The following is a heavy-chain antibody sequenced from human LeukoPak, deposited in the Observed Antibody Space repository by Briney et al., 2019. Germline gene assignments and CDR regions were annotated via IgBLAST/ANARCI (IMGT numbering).Heavy chain of an antibody. CDR2: ISSSSTYI. CDR3: ARVRAAAGTKSFVYFDY. J-gene: IGHJ4*02. V-gene: IGHV3-21*01. Sequence: PGGSLRLSCAASGFTFSSYNMNWVRQAPGKGLEWVSSISSSSTYIYYADSVKGRFTISRDNAKNSLYLQMNSLRAEDTAVYYCARVRAAAGTKSFVYFDYWGQGTLVTVSS. CDR1: GFTFSSYN. D-gene: IGHD6-13*01.